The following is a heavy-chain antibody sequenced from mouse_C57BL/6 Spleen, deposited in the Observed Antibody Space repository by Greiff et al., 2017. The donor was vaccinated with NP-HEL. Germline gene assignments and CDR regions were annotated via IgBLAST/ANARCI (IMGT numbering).Heavy chain of an antibody. CDR2: ISPYSGGT. J-gene: IGHJ4*01. CDR3: ARSNMVTTGAIDY. CDR1: GYTFTDYY. D-gene: IGHD2-2*01. Sequence: EVQLQQSGPVLVKPGASVKMSCKASGYTFTDYYMNWVKQSHGKSLEWIGVISPYSGGTSYNQKFKGKATLTVDKSSSTAYMELNRLTSEDSAVYYCARSNMVTTGAIDYWGQGTSVTVSS. V-gene: IGHV1-19*01.